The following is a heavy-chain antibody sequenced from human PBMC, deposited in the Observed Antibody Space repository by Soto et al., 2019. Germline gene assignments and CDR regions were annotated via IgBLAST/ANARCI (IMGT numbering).Heavy chain of an antibody. CDR2: IYHSGST. D-gene: IGHD5-18*01. CDR3: ARAWPSVDSYGSGVMDV. J-gene: IGHJ6*02. CDR1: GGSISSSNW. V-gene: IGHV4-4*02. Sequence: QVQLQESGPGLVKPSGTLSVTCAVSGGSISSSNWWNWVRQPPGKGLEWIGEIYHSGSTNYKPSLRGRVTISLDKSKNQFSLRVKSVTAADTAEYYCARAWPSVDSYGSGVMDVWGQGTTVTVSS.